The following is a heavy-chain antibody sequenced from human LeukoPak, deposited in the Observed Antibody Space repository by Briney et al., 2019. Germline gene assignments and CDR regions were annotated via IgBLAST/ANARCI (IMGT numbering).Heavy chain of an antibody. Sequence: GGSLRLSCAASGFSFSSSWMTWVRQAPGQGLEWVANIKPDGSETYSADSLKGRFTISRDNAKNSLYLQMTSLGVEDTAVYYCAKYEYYYDSSGYYGWFDPWGQGTLVTVSS. CDR2: IKPDGSET. J-gene: IGHJ5*02. V-gene: IGHV3-7*01. D-gene: IGHD3-22*01. CDR3: AKYEYYYDSSGYYGWFDP. CDR1: GFSFSSSW.